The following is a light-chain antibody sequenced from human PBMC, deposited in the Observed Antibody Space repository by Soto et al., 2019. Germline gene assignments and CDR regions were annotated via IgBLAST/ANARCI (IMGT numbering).Light chain of an antibody. V-gene: IGLV8-61*01. CDR3: VLYIGGGAWV. CDR1: SGSVSTSNY. J-gene: IGLJ3*02. Sequence: QTVVTQEPSCSVSPGGRVTLTCGLISGSVSTSNYPSWYQQTPGQAPRTLIDSTNTRSSGVPDRFSGSILGNKAALTIAGAQADDESDYYCVLYIGGGAWVFGGGTQLTVL. CDR2: STN.